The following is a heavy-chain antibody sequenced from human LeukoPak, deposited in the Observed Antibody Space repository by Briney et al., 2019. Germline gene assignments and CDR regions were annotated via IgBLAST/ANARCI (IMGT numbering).Heavy chain of an antibody. J-gene: IGHJ2*01. CDR1: GFTFDDYG. Sequence: GGSLRLSCAASGFTFDDYGMSWVRQAPGKGLEWVSGINWNGGSTGYADSVKGRFTISRDNAKNSLYLQMNSLRAEDTALYHCARSGSQWLGLNAGYFDLWGRGTLVTVSS. V-gene: IGHV3-20*01. D-gene: IGHD6-19*01. CDR3: ARSGSQWLGLNAGYFDL. CDR2: INWNGGST.